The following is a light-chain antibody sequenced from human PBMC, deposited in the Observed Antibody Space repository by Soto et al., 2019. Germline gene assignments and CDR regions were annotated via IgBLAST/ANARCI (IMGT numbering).Light chain of an antibody. V-gene: IGKV3-15*01. CDR3: QQYINWPRT. CDR2: AAS. CDR1: HDVTTG. J-gene: IGKJ1*01. Sequence: EIVLAKSPGTLSLSPGQRATLSCTASHDVTTGLAWYEQKSGGAPRLPIDAASTRAQGTPARFSGSGSGTAFSPTISSLQSEDFAVYYRQQYINWPRTFGQGTKVDIK.